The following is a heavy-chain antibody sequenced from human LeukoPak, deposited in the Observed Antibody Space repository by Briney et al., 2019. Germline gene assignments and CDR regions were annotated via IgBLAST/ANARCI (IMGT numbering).Heavy chain of an antibody. CDR3: ARRVDYYDSSGYQYYFDY. J-gene: IGHJ4*02. CDR2: IYYSGST. CDR1: GGSISSYY. Sequence: PSETLSLTCTVSGGSISSYYWSWIRQPPGKGLEWIGYIYYSGSTYYSPSLKSRVTISVDTSKNQFSLRLRSVTAADTAVYYCARRVDYYDSSGYQYYFDYWGQGTLVTVSS. V-gene: IGHV4-59*08. D-gene: IGHD3-22*01.